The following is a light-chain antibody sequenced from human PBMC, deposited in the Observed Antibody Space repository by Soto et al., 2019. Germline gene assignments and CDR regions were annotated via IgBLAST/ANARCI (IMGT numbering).Light chain of an antibody. CDR3: QHYNGYPIT. CDR1: QNINTW. J-gene: IGKJ4*01. CDR2: KAS. Sequence: DIQKTQCPSALSASVGDRVTITCRASQNINTWLAWYQQKPGKAPKLLIYKASSLESGVPSRFSGSGSGTEFTLTISSLQPDDFATYHCQHYNGYPITFGGGTKVEI. V-gene: IGKV1-5*03.